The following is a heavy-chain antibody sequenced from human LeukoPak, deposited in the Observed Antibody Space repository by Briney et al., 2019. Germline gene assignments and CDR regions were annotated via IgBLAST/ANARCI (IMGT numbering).Heavy chain of an antibody. J-gene: IGHJ6*03. CDR2: MNPNSGNT. Sequence: ASVKVSCKASGYTFTSYDINWVRQATGQGLEWMGWMNPNSGNTGYAQKFQGRVTMTRNTSISTAYMELSSLRSEDTAVYYCARSLTGTSGKGSYYYYYYMDVWGKGTTVTISS. CDR1: GYTFTSYD. CDR3: ARSLTGTSGKGSYYYYYYMDV. D-gene: IGHD2-2*01. V-gene: IGHV1-8*01.